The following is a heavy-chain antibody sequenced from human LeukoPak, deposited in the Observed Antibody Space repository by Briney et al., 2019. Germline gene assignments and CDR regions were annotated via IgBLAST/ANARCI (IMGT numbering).Heavy chain of an antibody. CDR2: IIPILGIA. CDR3: ARDPAAAGTGGGY. V-gene: IGHV1-69*04. J-gene: IGHJ4*02. Sequence: ASVKVSCKASGGTFSSYAISWVRQAPGQGLEWMGRIIPILGIANYAQKFQGRVTITADKSTSTAYMELSSLRSEDTAVYYRARDPAAAGTGGGYWGQGTLVTVSS. CDR1: GGTFSSYA. D-gene: IGHD6-13*01.